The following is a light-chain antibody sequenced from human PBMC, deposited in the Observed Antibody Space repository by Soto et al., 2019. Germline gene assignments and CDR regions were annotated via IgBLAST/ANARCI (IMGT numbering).Light chain of an antibody. V-gene: IGKV3-20*01. CDR2: DAS. Sequence: EIVLTQSPDTLSLSPGERATLSCRASQSVRSERLAWYQQKRGQAPTLLIFDASSRASGTPERFSGSGSGTDFTLTTSRLEPEDFAVYYCQEYDGAPPITFGQGTRLEIK. J-gene: IGKJ5*01. CDR3: QEYDGAPPIT. CDR1: QSVRSER.